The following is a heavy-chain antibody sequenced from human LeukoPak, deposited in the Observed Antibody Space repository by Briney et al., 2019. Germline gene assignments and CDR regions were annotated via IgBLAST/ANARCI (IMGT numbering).Heavy chain of an antibody. V-gene: IGHV2-70*04. Sequence: SGPTLVNPTQTLTLTCTFSGCSRSTRGMRVSWIRQPPGKALEWLARIDWDDDKYCSTSLKTRLTISKATSKNQVVLTMTNMDPVDTATYYCARIRGRFLEVDYWGQGTLVTVSS. CDR1: GCSRSTRGMR. D-gene: IGHD3-3*01. J-gene: IGHJ4*02. CDR2: IDWDDDK. CDR3: ARIRGRFLEVDY.